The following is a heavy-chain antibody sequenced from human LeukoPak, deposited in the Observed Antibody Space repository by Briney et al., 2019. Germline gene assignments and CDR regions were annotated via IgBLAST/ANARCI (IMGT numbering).Heavy chain of an antibody. CDR1: GFSVSNNY. D-gene: IGHD1-14*01. CDR2: IYSRGAT. Sequence: PGGSLRLSCAASGFSVSNNYMSWVRQAPGKGLEGVSVIYSRGATYYAGSVKGRFTISRDNSKNTLYLQMNSLRVEDTAVYYCAARNYWGQGTLVTVSS. J-gene: IGHJ4*02. V-gene: IGHV3-53*01. CDR3: AARNY.